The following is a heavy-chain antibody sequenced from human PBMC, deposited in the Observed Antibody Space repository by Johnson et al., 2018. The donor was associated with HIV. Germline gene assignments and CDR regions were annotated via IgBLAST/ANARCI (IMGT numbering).Heavy chain of an antibody. CDR1: GFIFSNYG. CDR3: KFGDHDAFDI. V-gene: IGHV3-30*02. D-gene: IGHD3-10*01. Sequence: QVQLVESGGGLVQPGRSLRLSCAASGFIFSNYGMHWVRQAPGKGLDWVAFIRYDGSNKYYGDAVKGRFTISRDNSKNTLYLQMNSLRPEDTAVYYCKFGDHDAFDIWGQGTMGTVSS. J-gene: IGHJ3*02. CDR2: IRYDGSNK.